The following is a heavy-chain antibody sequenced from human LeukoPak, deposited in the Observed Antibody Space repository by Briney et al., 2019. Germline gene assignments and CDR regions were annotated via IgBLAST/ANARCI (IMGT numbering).Heavy chain of an antibody. Sequence: GESLKISCKGSGYSFTNYWIGWVRQMPGKGLEWMGIIYPADSDTRYSPSFPGQVTISADKSITTAYLQWSSLKTSDTAIYFCARLTRSSPNGYSSDRHYFDYWGQGTLVTVSS. CDR3: ARLTRSSPNGYSSDRHYFDY. J-gene: IGHJ4*02. D-gene: IGHD6-25*01. CDR2: IYPADSDT. CDR1: GYSFTNYW. V-gene: IGHV5-51*01.